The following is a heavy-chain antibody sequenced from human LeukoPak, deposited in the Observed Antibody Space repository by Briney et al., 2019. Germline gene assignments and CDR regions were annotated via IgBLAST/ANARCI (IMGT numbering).Heavy chain of an antibody. D-gene: IGHD2-2*01. CDR2: IYYSGST. Sequence: SETLSLTCTVSGGSISSSYYYWGWIRQPPGKGLEWIGSIYYSGSTYYNPSLRSRVTISVDTSKNQFSLKLSSVTAADTAVYYCARTGYCSSASCSVVKQWLVRVYFDYWGQGTLVTVSS. J-gene: IGHJ4*02. V-gene: IGHV4-39*01. CDR3: ARTGYCSSASCSVVKQWLVRVYFDY. CDR1: GGSISSSYYY.